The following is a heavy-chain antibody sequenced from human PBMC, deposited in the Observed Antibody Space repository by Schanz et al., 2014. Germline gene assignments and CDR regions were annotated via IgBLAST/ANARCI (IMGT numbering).Heavy chain of an antibody. CDR2: LDLEDGEI. D-gene: IGHD3-10*01. CDR3: ATAEDASGSYGLPACGV. V-gene: IGHV1-24*01. J-gene: IGHJ6*02. CDR1: GYTLSKLS. Sequence: QVQLVQSGAEVKKAGASVKASCKVSGYTLSKLSIHWVRQAPGKGLELMGGLDLEDGEIVYAEQLKGRVTMTEDTSTDTAYMELSTLRSQPTAVYYCATAEDASGSYGLPACGVWGPGTAVIVSS.